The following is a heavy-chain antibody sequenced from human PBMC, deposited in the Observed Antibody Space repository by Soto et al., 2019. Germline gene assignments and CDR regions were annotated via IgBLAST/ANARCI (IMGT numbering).Heavy chain of an antibody. CDR1: GFTVSSNS. J-gene: IGHJ4*02. CDR2: IYSDGTT. D-gene: IGHD6-6*01. V-gene: IGHV3-53*02. Sequence: EVQLVETGGGLIQPGGSLRLSCAASGFTVSSNSMNWVRQAPGKGLEWLSIIYSDGTTYYADSVKGRFTISRDNFKNTLYLQMNNLRAEDTAVYYCAILSNWGQGTLVTVSS. CDR3: AILSN.